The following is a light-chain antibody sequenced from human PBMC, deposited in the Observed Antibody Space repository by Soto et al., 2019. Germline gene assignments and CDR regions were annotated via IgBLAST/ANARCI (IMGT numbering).Light chain of an antibody. Sequence: DIQMTQSPSTLSASVGDRVTITCRASQSISSWLAWYQQKPGKAPKLLIYDVSSLERGVPSRFSGSGSGTEFTLTISGLQPDDFATYYCQQYESYSGTFGPGTKVDIK. CDR1: QSISSW. CDR3: QQYESYSGT. V-gene: IGKV1-5*01. J-gene: IGKJ1*01. CDR2: DVS.